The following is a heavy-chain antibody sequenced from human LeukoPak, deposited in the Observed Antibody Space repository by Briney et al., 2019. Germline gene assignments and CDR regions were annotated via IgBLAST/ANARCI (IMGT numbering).Heavy chain of an antibody. V-gene: IGHV4-59*08. Sequence: SETLSLTCTVSGGSINSYYWSWIRQPPGKGLEWIGDIYYSGSTNYNPSLKSRVTISVDTSKNQFSLRLSSVTAADTAVYYSARLASGSYGPLTPFDYRGQGTLVTVSS. CDR1: GGSINSYY. J-gene: IGHJ4*02. CDR2: IYYSGST. CDR3: ARLASGSYGPLTPFDY. D-gene: IGHD1-26*01.